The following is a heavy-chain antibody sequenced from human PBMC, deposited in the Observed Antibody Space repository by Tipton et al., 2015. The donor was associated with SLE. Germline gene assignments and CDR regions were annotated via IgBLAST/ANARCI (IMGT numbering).Heavy chain of an antibody. D-gene: IGHD3-22*01. CDR2: IKQDGSEK. CDR1: GFTFSSYW. J-gene: IGHJ5*02. V-gene: IGHV3-7*01. Sequence: SLRLSCAASGFTFSSYWMSWVRQAPGKGLEWVANIKQDGSEKYYADSVKGRFTISRDNSKNTLYLQMNSLRAEDTAVYYCASPVGTMIPWGQGTLVTVSS. CDR3: ASPVGTMIP.